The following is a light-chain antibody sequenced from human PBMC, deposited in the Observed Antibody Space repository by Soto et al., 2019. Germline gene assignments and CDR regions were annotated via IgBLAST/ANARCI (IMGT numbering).Light chain of an antibody. V-gene: IGKV1-12*01. CDR2: AAS. J-gene: IGKJ4*01. CDR3: QQANTFPPT. Sequence: DIQMTQSPSSVSASVGDRVNITCLASQGVSSWLAWYQQRPGKAPKFLIYAASTLENGVPSRFSGYGYGTEFTLIISNLQPEDFGTYYCQQANTFPPTFGGGTKVEI. CDR1: QGVSSW.